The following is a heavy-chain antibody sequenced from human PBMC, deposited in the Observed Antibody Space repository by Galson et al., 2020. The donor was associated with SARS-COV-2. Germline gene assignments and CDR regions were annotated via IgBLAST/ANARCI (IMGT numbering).Heavy chain of an antibody. J-gene: IGHJ5*02. CDR2: ISAYNGNT. CDR3: ARETNYGSGSYNWCDR. V-gene: IGHV1-18*04. CDR1: GYTFTSYG. D-gene: IGHD6-19*01. Sequence: ASVKVSCKASGYTFTSYGISWVRQAPGQGLEWMGWISAYNGNTNYAQKLQGRVTMTTDTSTSTAYMELRSLRSDDTAVYYCARETNYGSGSYNWCDRWCQGTLGTVSS.